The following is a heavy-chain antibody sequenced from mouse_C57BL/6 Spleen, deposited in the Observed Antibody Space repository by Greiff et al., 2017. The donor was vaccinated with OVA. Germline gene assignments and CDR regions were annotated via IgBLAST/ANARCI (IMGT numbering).Heavy chain of an antibody. V-gene: IGHV1-18*01. CDR1: GYTFTDYN. D-gene: IGHD1-1*01. CDR3: ARHYYGTVYYYAMDY. J-gene: IGHJ4*01. Sequence: VQLKESGPELVKPGASVKIPCKASGYTFTDYNMDWVKQSHGKSLEWIGDINPNNGGTIYNQKFKGKATLTVDKSSSTAYMELRSLTSEDTAVYYCARHYYGTVYYYAMDYWGQGTSVTVSS. CDR2: INPNNGGT.